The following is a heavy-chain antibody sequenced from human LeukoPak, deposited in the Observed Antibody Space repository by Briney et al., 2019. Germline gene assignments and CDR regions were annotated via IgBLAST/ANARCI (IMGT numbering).Heavy chain of an antibody. CDR3: ATAPGGSYSAFDY. D-gene: IGHD1-26*01. V-gene: IGHV1-24*01. Sequence: ASVKVSCKVSVYTLTELSMHWVRQAPGKGLEWMGGFDPEDGETIYAQKFQGRVTMTEDTSTDTAYMELSSLRSEDTAVYYCATAPGGSYSAFDYWGQGTLVTVSS. CDR1: VYTLTELS. CDR2: FDPEDGET. J-gene: IGHJ4*02.